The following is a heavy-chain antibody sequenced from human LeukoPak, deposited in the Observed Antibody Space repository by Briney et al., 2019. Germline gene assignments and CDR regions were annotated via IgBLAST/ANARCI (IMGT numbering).Heavy chain of an antibody. J-gene: IGHJ6*02. CDR1: GFTFSSYS. CDR2: ISSSSSTI. CDR3: AKDALRFLEWLPLGGMDV. D-gene: IGHD3-3*01. Sequence: GGSLRLSCAASGFTFSSYSMNWVRQAPGKGLEWVSYISSSSSTIYYADSVKGRFTISRDNAKNSLYLQMNSLRAEDAAVYYCAKDALRFLEWLPLGGMDVWGQGTTVTVSS. V-gene: IGHV3-48*01.